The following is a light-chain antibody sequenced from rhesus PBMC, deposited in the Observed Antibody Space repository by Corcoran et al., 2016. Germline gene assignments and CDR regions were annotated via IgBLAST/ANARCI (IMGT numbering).Light chain of an antibody. CDR1: ENVNNY. Sequence: DIQMTQSTSSLSASVGDRVTITCRTSENVNNYLNWYQQTPGKAPKLLIYKASTLQSGVPSRFSGSGSGTDYTFTIGSLQSEDVATYYCQHNYGTPYSFGQGTKVEIK. J-gene: IGKJ2*01. V-gene: IGKV1-74*01. CDR2: KAS. CDR3: QHNYGTPYS.